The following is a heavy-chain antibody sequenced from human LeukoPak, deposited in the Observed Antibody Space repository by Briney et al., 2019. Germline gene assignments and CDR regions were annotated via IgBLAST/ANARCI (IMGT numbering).Heavy chain of an antibody. CDR3: ARSPLGSDAFDI. CDR1: GYTFTSYD. D-gene: IGHD3-16*01. Sequence: ASVKVSCKASGYTFTSYDINWVRQATGQGLEWMGWMNPNSGNTGYAQKFQGRVTMTRNTSISTAYMGLSSLRSEDTAVYYCARSPLGSDAFDIWGQGTMVTVSS. J-gene: IGHJ3*02. CDR2: MNPNSGNT. V-gene: IGHV1-8*01.